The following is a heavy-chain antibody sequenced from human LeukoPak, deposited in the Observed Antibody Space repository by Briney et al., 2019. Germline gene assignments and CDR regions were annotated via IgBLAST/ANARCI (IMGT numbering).Heavy chain of an antibody. J-gene: IGHJ4*02. V-gene: IGHV3-21*01. CDR3: AREVEYYGSGSYYNFDY. D-gene: IGHD3-10*01. CDR1: GFTFSSYS. CDR2: ISSSSSYI. Sequence: PGGSLRLSCAASGFTFSSYSMNWVRQAPGKGLEWVSSISSSSSYIYYADSVKGRFTISRDNAKNSLYLQMNSLRAEDTAVYYCAREVEYYGSGSYYNFDYWGQGTLVTVSS.